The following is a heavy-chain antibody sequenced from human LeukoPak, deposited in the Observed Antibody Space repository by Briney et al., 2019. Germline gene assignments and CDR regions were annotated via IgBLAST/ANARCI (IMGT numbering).Heavy chain of an antibody. CDR3: ARARGIAAAGNSY. J-gene: IGHJ4*02. CDR1: GGSFSGYY. D-gene: IGHD6-13*01. V-gene: IGHV4-34*01. Sequence: SETLSLTCAVYGGSFSGYYWSWIRQPPGKGLEWIGEINHSGSTNYNPSLKSRVTISVDTSKNQFSLKLSSVTAADTAVYYCARARGIAAAGNSYWGQGTLVTVSS. CDR2: INHSGST.